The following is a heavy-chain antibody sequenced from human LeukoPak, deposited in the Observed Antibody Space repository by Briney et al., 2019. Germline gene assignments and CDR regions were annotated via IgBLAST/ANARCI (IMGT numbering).Heavy chain of an antibody. J-gene: IGHJ4*02. CDR1: GGSISSGSYY. Sequence: PSQTLSLTCTVSGGSISSGSYYWSWIRQPPGKGLEWIGYIYYSGSTNYNPSLKSRVTISVDTSKNQFSLKLSSVTAADTAVYYCARGYDFWSGYLTPIWDYWGQGTLVTVSS. CDR2: IYYSGST. V-gene: IGHV4-61*01. CDR3: ARGYDFWSGYLTPIWDY. D-gene: IGHD3-3*01.